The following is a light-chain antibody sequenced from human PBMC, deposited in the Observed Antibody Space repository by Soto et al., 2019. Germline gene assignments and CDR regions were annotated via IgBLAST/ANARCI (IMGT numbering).Light chain of an antibody. CDR2: EVS. Sequence: LTQPASVSGSPGQSITISCTGTSSDVGGHDYVSWYQQHPGKVPKLMIYEVSNRPSGVSNRFSGSKSGDTASLTISGLQAEDEADYYCSSYTSSSTFVFGTGTKVTVL. CDR3: SSYTSSSTFV. CDR1: SSDVGGHDY. J-gene: IGLJ1*01. V-gene: IGLV2-14*01.